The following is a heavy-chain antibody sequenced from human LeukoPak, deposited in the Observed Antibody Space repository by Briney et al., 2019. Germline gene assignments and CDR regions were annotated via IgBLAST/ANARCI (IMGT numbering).Heavy chain of an antibody. Sequence: GGSLRLSCAASGFTVSSNYMSWVRQAPGKGLEWVSVIYSGGSTYYADSVKGRFTISRDNSKNTLYLQMNRLGAEDTAVYYCARVPLRVGAFDIWGQGTMVTVSS. CDR2: IYSGGST. V-gene: IGHV3-66*01. J-gene: IGHJ3*02. CDR3: ARVPLRVGAFDI. D-gene: IGHD2-2*01. CDR1: GFTVSSNY.